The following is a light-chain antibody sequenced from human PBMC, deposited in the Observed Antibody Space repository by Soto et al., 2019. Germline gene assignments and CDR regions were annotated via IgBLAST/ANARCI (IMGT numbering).Light chain of an antibody. CDR1: SSDVGGYNY. CDR3: ISYTSKSTCV. CDR2: EVS. Sequence: QSALTQPASVSGSPGQSITISCTGTSSDVGGYNYVSWFQQHPGVVPKLMIYEVSNRPSGVSNRFSGSKSVNTASLTISGLQSEDEAYYYCISYTSKSTCVFGGGTKLTLL. V-gene: IGLV2-14*01. J-gene: IGLJ2*01.